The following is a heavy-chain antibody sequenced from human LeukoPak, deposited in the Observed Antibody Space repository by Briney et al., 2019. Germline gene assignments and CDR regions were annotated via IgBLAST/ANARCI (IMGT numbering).Heavy chain of an antibody. Sequence: GGSLRLSCAASGFTFSSYSMNWVRQAPGKGLEWVSYISSSGSTIYYADSVKGQFTISRDNAKNSLSLQMNSLRAEDTAVYYCARDHGSWYFDYWGQGTLVTVSS. J-gene: IGHJ4*02. CDR1: GFTFSSYS. V-gene: IGHV3-48*04. CDR3: ARDHGSWYFDY. D-gene: IGHD6-13*01. CDR2: ISSSGSTI.